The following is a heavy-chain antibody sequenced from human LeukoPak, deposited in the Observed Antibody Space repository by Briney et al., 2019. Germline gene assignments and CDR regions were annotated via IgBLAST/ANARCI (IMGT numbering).Heavy chain of an antibody. V-gene: IGHV4-34*01. D-gene: IGHD7-27*01. J-gene: IGHJ6*03. CDR1: GGSFSGYY. CDR3: ARAALGRENYYYYYMDV. CDR2: INHSGST. Sequence: SETLSLTCAVYGGSFSGYYWSWIRQPPGKGLEWIGEINHSGSTNYNPSLKSRVTISVDTSKNQFSLKLSSVTAADTAVYYCARAALGRENYYYYYMDVWGKGTTVTISS.